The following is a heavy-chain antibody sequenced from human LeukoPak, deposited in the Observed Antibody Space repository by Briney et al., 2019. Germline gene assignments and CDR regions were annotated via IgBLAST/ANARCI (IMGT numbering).Heavy chain of an antibody. Sequence: PGGSLRLSCAVSGFTFNSYAMSWVRQAPGKGLEWVSIIYSGGYTDYADSVKGRFTISRDNSKNTLDLQMNSLRAEDTAVYYCARRLEYSGSKGVFDYWGQGTLVTVSS. J-gene: IGHJ4*02. D-gene: IGHD1-26*01. CDR3: ARRLEYSGSKGVFDY. CDR1: GFTFNSYA. CDR2: IYSGGYT. V-gene: IGHV3-66*01.